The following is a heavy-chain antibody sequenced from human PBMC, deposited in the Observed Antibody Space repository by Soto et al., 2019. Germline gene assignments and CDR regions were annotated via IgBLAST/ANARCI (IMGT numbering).Heavy chain of an antibody. D-gene: IGHD4-17*01. CDR2: ISSSSSYI. CDR1: GFTFSSYS. CDR3: ASGGDYGDAFDI. V-gene: IGHV3-21*01. Sequence: GSLRLSCAASGFTFSSYSINWVRQAPGKGLEWVSSISSSSSYIYYADSVKGRFTISRDNAKNSLYLQMNSLRAEDTAVYYCASGGDYGDAFDIWGQGTMVTV. J-gene: IGHJ3*02.